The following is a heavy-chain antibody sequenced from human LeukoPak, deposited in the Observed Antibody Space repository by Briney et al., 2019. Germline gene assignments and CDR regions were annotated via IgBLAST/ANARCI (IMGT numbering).Heavy chain of an antibody. J-gene: IGHJ6*02. Sequence: SETLSLTCTVSGGSIRNYYWSWIRQPPGKGLEWIGYIYHSGSTNYNPSLRSRVTISVDTSRNQFSLKLTSVTAADTAVYYCARGKAGQQLIVDYDYGMGVWGQGTTVTVSS. D-gene: IGHD6-13*01. CDR2: IYHSGST. CDR3: ARGKAGQQLIVDYDYGMGV. V-gene: IGHV4-59*01. CDR1: GGSIRNYY.